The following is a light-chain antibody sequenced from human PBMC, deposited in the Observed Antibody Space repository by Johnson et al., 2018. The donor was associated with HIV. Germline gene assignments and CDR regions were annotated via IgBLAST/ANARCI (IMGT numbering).Light chain of an antibody. V-gene: IGLV1-51*02. CDR2: ENN. Sequence: QSVLTQPPSVSAAPGQKVTISCSGSSSNIGNNYVSWYQQLPGTAPKLLIYENNKRPSGIPDRFSGSKSGTSATLGITGLQTGDAADYYCGTWDSSLSAGGVFGTGTKVTAL. CDR1: SSNIGNNY. CDR3: GTWDSSLSAGGV. J-gene: IGLJ1*01.